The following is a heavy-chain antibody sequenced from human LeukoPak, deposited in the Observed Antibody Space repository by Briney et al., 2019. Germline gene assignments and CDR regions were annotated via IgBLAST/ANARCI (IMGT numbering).Heavy chain of an antibody. CDR2: ISGYTGDT. CDR1: GYTFPNYD. J-gene: IGHJ3*01. V-gene: IGHV1-18*01. D-gene: IGHD2-15*01. Sequence: ASVRVSCKTSGYTFPNYDIYWVRQAPGQGLECMGWISGYTGDTRYAQILQGRFTVTTDASTSTAYMELRSLTYDDTAVYYCARAGYCGDGGCRGGSAFDVWGQGTMVTVSS. CDR3: ARAGYCGDGGCRGGSAFDV.